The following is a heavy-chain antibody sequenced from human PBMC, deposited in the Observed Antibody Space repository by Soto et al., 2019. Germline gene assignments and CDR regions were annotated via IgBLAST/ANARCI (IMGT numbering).Heavy chain of an antibody. V-gene: IGHV3-30*18. CDR3: AKVFGNYWDFDY. CDR2: ISNDGSNK. J-gene: IGHJ4*02. CDR1: GFSFSTYG. D-gene: IGHD1-26*01. Sequence: QVHLVESGGGVVQTGRSLRLSCAASGFSFSTYGMHWVRQDPGKGLEWVAFISNDGSNKYYADSVKGRFTISRTNSKNTLSLQMNSLRAEDTAVYYCAKVFGNYWDFDYWGQGTLVTVSS.